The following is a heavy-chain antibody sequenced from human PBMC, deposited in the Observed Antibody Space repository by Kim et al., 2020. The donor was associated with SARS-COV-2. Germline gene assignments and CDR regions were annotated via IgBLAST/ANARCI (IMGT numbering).Heavy chain of an antibody. CDR3: AKDRVYYNDKSGLYRKGVLDY. CDR2: ISISGVST. J-gene: IGHJ4*02. Sequence: GGSLRLSCEASGIAFNFYAMTWVRQAPGKGLEWVSAISISGVSTYYADSVKGRFTISRDNSKNTLYLQMNSLRAEDTAVYYCAKDRVYYNDKSGLYRKGVLDYWGQGTLVTVSS. D-gene: IGHD3-10*01. V-gene: IGHV3-23*01. CDR1: GIAFNFYA.